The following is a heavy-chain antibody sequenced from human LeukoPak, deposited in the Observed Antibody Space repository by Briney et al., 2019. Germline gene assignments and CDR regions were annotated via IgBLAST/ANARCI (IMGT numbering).Heavy chain of an antibody. Sequence: GGSLRLSCAASGFTFSSYSMNWVRQAPGKGLEWVSSISSSSSYIYYADSVKGRFTISRDNAKNSLYLQMNSLRAEDTALYHCARGATYYDSYFDYWGQGTLVTVSS. V-gene: IGHV3-21*04. CDR2: ISSSSSYI. D-gene: IGHD3-3*01. J-gene: IGHJ4*02. CDR3: ARGATYYDSYFDY. CDR1: GFTFSSYS.